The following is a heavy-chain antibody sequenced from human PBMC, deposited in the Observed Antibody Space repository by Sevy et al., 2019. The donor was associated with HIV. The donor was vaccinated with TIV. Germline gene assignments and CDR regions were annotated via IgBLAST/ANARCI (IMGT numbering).Heavy chain of an antibody. CDR3: ARFAVAGTGYYGMDV. V-gene: IGHV1-18*01. J-gene: IGHJ6*02. CDR2: ISAYNGNT. Sequence: ASVKVSCKASGYTFTSYGISWVRQAPGQGLEWMGWISAYNGNTNYAQTLQGRVTMTTDTSTSTAYMELRSLRSDDTAVYYCARFAVAGTGYYGMDVWGQGTTVTVSS. CDR1: GYTFTSYG. D-gene: IGHD6-19*01.